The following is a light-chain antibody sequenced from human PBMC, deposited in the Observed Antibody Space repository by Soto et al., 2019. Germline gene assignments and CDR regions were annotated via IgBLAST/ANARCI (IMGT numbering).Light chain of an antibody. Sequence: DIGMTQSPLSLPVTLGQPASISCRSSQSPVTTDGNTYLNWFQQRPGQSPRRLIYKVSIRDSGVPDRFSGRGSGTEFTLQVSRVEGEDVGVYFCMRGTDWPYTFGQGTKLEI. J-gene: IGKJ2*01. CDR3: MRGTDWPYT. CDR2: KVS. CDR1: QSPVTTDGNTY. V-gene: IGKV2-30*01.